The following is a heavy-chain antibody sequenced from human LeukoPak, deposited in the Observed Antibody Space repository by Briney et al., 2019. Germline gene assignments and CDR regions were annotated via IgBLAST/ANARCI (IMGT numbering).Heavy chain of an antibody. Sequence: PGGSLRLSCAASGFTFSSYGMHWVRQAPGKGLEWVAVISYDGSNKYYADSVKGRFTISRDNSKNTLYLQMNSLRAEDTAVYYCARDEGRDGYNRGVYWGQGTLVTVSS. V-gene: IGHV3-30*03. CDR3: ARDEGRDGYNRGVY. CDR2: ISYDGSNK. CDR1: GFTFSSYG. J-gene: IGHJ4*02. D-gene: IGHD5-24*01.